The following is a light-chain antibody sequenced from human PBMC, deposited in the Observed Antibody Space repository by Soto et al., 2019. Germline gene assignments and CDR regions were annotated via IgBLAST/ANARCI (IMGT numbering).Light chain of an antibody. V-gene: IGKV3-20*01. CDR2: GTS. CDR3: QRYGSSPLIT. J-gene: IGKJ5*01. Sequence: ENVLTHSPGTLSLSPGERDPLSCSPSESVSSSFLAWYQQRLGQAPRLLIYGTSSRATGIPDRFSGSGSGTDFTLTISRLEPEDFAVYFCQRYGSSPLITFGQGTRLEIK. CDR1: ESVSSSF.